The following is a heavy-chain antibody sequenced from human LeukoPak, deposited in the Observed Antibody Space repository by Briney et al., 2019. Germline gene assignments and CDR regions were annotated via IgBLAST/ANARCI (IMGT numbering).Heavy chain of an antibody. CDR1: GFTFSSYA. CDR2: ITGSGDAT. J-gene: IGHJ6*02. D-gene: IGHD3-3*01. V-gene: IGHV3-23*01. Sequence: GGSLRLSCAASGFTFSSYAMSWVRQAPGKGLEWVSVITGSGDATYYADSVKGRFTISRDYSKNTLFLQMNSLRAEDTAVYYCAKFHVLRFLEDYYGMDVWGQGTTVTVSS. CDR3: AKFHVLRFLEDYYGMDV.